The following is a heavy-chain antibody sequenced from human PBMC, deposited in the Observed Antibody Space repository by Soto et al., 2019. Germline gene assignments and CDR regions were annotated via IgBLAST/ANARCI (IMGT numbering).Heavy chain of an antibody. CDR1: GGTFSSYN. Sequence: QVQLVQSGAEVKKPGSSVKVSCKAAGGTFSSYNINWVRQAPGQGLEWMGSIIPLHNIANYAQNFQGRVTITADKSTGTAYLELSSLRSEDTAVYYCARDEGFSGYVGAFDVWGQGTVVTVSS. D-gene: IGHD5-12*01. CDR2: IIPLHNIA. V-gene: IGHV1-69*08. J-gene: IGHJ3*01. CDR3: ARDEGFSGYVGAFDV.